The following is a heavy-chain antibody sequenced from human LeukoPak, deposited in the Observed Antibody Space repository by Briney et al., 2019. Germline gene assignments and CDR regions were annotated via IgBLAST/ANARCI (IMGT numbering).Heavy chain of an antibody. J-gene: IGHJ4*02. Sequence: GSSVTVSCKASGYTFTRYYLHGVRQAAGQGREWMGWINPNNGGTNFAPKFQGRVTMTRDTSTSTAYMELSRLSSEDTAVYSCARASYYDFWSGYYPFDYWGQGTLVTVSS. V-gene: IGHV1-2*02. CDR3: ARASYYDFWSGYYPFDY. D-gene: IGHD3-3*01. CDR1: GYTFTRYY. CDR2: INPNNGGT.